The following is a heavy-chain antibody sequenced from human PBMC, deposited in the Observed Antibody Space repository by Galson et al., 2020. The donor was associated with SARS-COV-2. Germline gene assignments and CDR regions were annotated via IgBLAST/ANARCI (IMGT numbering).Heavy chain of an antibody. CDR3: ARGNSPYYYDSSGYVRRDYYGMDV. V-gene: IGHV2-70*11. CDR2: IDWDDDK. CDR1: GFSLSTSGMC. J-gene: IGHJ6*02. D-gene: IGHD3-22*01. Sequence: SGPTLVKPTQTLTLTCTFSGFSLSTSGMCVSWIRQPPGKALEWLARIDWDDDKYYSTSLQTRLTISKATSKNQVVLTMTNMDPVDTATYYCARGNSPYYYDSSGYVRRDYYGMDVWGQGTTVTVSS.